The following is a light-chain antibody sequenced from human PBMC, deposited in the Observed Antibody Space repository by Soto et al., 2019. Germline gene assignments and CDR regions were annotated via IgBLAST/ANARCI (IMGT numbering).Light chain of an antibody. CDR2: SAS. CDR3: QQYNNWPPKWT. V-gene: IGKV3-15*01. CDR1: QSVSSSY. J-gene: IGKJ1*01. Sequence: EIVLTQSPGTLVLSPGERATLSCRASQSVSSSYLAWYQQRPGQAPRLLIYSASTRATGIPARFSGSGSGTEFTLTISSLQSEDFAVYYCQQYNNWPPKWTFGQGTKVDIK.